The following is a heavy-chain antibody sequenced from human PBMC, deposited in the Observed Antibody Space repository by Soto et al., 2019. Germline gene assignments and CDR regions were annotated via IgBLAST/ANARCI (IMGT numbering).Heavy chain of an antibody. V-gene: IGHV1-2*02. CDR2: IDPKNGGT. D-gene: IGHD3-10*01. J-gene: IGHJ2*01. CDR1: GYSISAYY. CDR3: GRDDYGIFHY. Sequence: ASVKVSCKASGYSISAYYIHWVRQAPGQGLEWMGWIDPKNGGTVSAQKFQGRLTMTRDTSISTVYMDLSGLTSDDTALYYCGRDDYGIFHYGGR.